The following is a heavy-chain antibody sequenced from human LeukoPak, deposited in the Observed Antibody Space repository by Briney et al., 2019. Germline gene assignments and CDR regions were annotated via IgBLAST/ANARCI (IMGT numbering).Heavy chain of an antibody. V-gene: IGHV3-21*01. CDR1: GFTFSSYE. CDR2: ISSSSSYI. Sequence: PGGSLRLSCAASGFTFSSYEMNWVRQAPGKGLEWVSSISSSSSYIYYGDSVKGRFTISRDNAKNSLYLQVNRLRAEDTAVYYCARAWYDSSGFFDYWGQGTLVTVSS. J-gene: IGHJ4*02. CDR3: ARAWYDSSGFFDY. D-gene: IGHD3-22*01.